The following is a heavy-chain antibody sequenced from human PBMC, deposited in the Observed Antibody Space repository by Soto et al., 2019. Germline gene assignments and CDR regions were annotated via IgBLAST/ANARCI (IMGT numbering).Heavy chain of an antibody. CDR2: IIPILGIA. V-gene: IGHV1-69*02. D-gene: IGHD3-10*01. Sequence: QVQLVQSGAEVKKPGSSVKVSCKASGGTCSSYTLSWVRQAPGQGLEWMGRIIPILGIANYAQKFQGRVTITADKTTRTAYMELRSLRSEDTAVYYCAAVYGTDGWFDPWGQGTLVTVSS. J-gene: IGHJ5*02. CDR3: AAVYGTDGWFDP. CDR1: GGTCSSYT.